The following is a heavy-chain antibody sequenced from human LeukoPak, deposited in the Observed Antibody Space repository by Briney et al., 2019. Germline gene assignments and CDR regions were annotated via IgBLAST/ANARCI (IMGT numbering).Heavy chain of an antibody. CDR3: AGDSNGSGIEDY. V-gene: IGHV4-59*01. D-gene: IGHD3-10*01. J-gene: IGHJ4*02. CDR1: GGSISSYY. Sequence: SETLSLTCTVSGGSISSYYWSWIRQPPGKGPEWIGYIYYSGSTNYNPSLKSRVTISVDTSKNQFSLKLSSVTAADTAVYYCAGDSNGSGIEDYWGQGALVTVSS. CDR2: IYYSGST.